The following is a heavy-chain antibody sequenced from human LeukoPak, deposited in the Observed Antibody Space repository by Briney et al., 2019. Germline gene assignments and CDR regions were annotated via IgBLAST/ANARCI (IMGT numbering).Heavy chain of an antibody. CDR3: ARFTKDSSSSSGYYFDY. J-gene: IGHJ4*02. CDR2: IYTSGST. V-gene: IGHV4-4*07. D-gene: IGHD6-13*01. CDR1: GVSVTSYY. Sequence: SETLSLTCTVSGVSVTSYYWSWLRQPAGKGLEWIGRIYTSGSTNYNPSLRSRLTMSVDTSKNQFSLNLSSVTAADTAVYYCARFTKDSSSSSGYYFDYWGQGTLVTVSS.